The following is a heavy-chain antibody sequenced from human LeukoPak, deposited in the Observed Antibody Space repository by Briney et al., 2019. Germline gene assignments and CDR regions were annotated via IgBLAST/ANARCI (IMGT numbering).Heavy chain of an antibody. CDR3: ASRDSSSPFDY. CDR2: IYDSGST. J-gene: IGHJ4*02. Sequence: SETLSLTCTVSGGSIRSSYYYWGWIRQPPGKGLEWIGSIYDSGSTYYNPSLKSRVTISVDTSKNQFSLKLNSVTAADTAVYYCASRDSSSPFDYWGQGTLVTVSS. CDR1: GGSIRSSYYY. V-gene: IGHV4-39*01. D-gene: IGHD6-13*01.